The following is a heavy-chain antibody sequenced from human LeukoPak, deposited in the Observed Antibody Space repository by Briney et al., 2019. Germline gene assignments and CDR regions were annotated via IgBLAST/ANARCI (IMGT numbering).Heavy chain of an antibody. Sequence: PSETLFLTCTVSGGSISNNNYYWAWIRQPPGKGLECIGSIYYSGSPYYNPSLKSRVTISVDTSKNQFSLRLSSVTAADTAVYYCATWRTAKTGFDYWGQGTLVTVSS. CDR3: ATWRTAKTGFDY. D-gene: IGHD1-1*01. V-gene: IGHV4-39*01. J-gene: IGHJ4*02. CDR1: GGSISNNNYY. CDR2: IYYSGSP.